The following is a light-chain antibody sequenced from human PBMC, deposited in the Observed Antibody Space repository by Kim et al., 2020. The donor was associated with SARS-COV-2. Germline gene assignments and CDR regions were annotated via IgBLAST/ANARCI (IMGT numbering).Light chain of an antibody. Sequence: WSPGERATISGRASQSDSNSYLAWYQQKPGQAPRLLIYGASSRATGIPDRFRGSGSGTDFTFSISRLEPEDFAVYYCQQYGSSPLTFGGGTKVDIK. CDR1: QSDSNSY. CDR3: QQYGSSPLT. V-gene: IGKV3-20*01. CDR2: GAS. J-gene: IGKJ4*01.